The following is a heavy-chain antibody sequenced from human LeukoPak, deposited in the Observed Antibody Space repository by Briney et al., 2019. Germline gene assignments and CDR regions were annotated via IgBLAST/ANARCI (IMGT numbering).Heavy chain of an antibody. D-gene: IGHD5-18*01. J-gene: IGHJ4*02. Sequence: SETLSLTCTVSGGSISSNIYSWGWFRQPPGKGLGWIGSIYYSGSTYYNPSLQSRVTISVDTSKNQFSLKLSSVTAADTAVYYCASGGGDTGYSYGVWGQGTLVTVSS. V-gene: IGHV4-39*01. CDR2: IYYSGST. CDR3: ASGGGDTGYSYGV. CDR1: GGSISSNIYS.